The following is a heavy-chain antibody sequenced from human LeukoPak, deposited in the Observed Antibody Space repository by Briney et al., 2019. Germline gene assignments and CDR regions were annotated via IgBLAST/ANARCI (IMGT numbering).Heavy chain of an antibody. CDR3: ASPVKDV. CDR2: INHSGST. Sequence: SETLSLTCAVYGGSFSGYYWSWIRQPPGKGLEWIGEINHSGSTNYNPSLKSRVTISVDTSENQFSLKLSSVTAADTAVYYCASPVKDVWGKGPTVTVSP. V-gene: IGHV4-34*01. J-gene: IGHJ6*04. CDR1: GGSFSGYY.